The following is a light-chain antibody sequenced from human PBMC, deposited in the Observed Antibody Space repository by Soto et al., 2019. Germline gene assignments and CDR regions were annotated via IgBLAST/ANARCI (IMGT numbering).Light chain of an antibody. Sequence: EIVLTQSPGTLSLSPGERATLSCRASQRVSSSYLAWYQQKPGQAPRLLIYGASSRATGITDRFSGSGSGTAFTRNILRLASADFAVDYCQKYGSSPLTLGGGTKVEIK. CDR3: QKYGSSPLT. CDR2: GAS. V-gene: IGKV3-20*01. CDR1: QRVSSSY. J-gene: IGKJ4*01.